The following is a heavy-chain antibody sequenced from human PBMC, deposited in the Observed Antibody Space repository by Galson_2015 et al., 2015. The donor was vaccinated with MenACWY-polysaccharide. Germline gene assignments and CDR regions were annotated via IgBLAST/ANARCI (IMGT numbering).Heavy chain of an antibody. CDR2: IKQDGSER. CDR1: GFTFGNYW. V-gene: IGHV3-7*01. CDR3: ASRILWFGDLSWYFDL. D-gene: IGHD3-10*01. Sequence: SLRLSCAASGFTFGNYWMSWVRQAPGKGLEWVANIKQDGSERYYVDSVKGRFTVSRDNAKNSLYLQMNSLRAEDTAVYYCASRILWFGDLSWYFDLWGRGTLVTVSS. J-gene: IGHJ2*01.